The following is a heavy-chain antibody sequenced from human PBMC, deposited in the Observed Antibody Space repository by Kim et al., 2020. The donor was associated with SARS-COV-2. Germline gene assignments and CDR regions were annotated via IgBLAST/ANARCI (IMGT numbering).Heavy chain of an antibody. D-gene: IGHD3-10*01. Sequence: ASVKVSCKASGYTFTSYAMHWVRQAPGQRLEWMGWINAGNGNTKYSQKFQGRVTITRDTSASTAYMELSSLRSEDTAVYYCAGGHYYGSGSYYNVKRDWGQGTLVTVSS. J-gene: IGHJ4*02. CDR1: GYTFTSYA. CDR3: AGGHYYGSGSYYNVKRD. CDR2: INAGNGNT. V-gene: IGHV1-3*01.